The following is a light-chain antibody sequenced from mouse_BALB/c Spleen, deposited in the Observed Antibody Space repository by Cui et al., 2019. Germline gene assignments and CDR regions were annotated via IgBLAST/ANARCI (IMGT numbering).Light chain of an antibody. CDR3: QQYSSYPYT. CDR1: QDVGTA. Sequence: DIVMTQSHKFMSTSVGDRVSITCKASQDVGTAVAWYQQKPGQSPKLLIYWASTRQTGVPDRFTGSGSGTDFTLTISNVQSEDLADYFCQQYSSYPYTFGGGTKLEIK. V-gene: IGKV6-23*01. CDR2: WAS. J-gene: IGKJ2*01.